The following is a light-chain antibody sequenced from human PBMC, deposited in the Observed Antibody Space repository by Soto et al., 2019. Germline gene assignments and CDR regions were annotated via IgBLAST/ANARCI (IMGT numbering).Light chain of an antibody. CDR2: AAS. CDR3: QQGYITPYT. Sequence: DLQMTQSPPSLSASVGDTVTITCRASQSISVHFNWYQQKPGKVPKLMLYAASNLQSGVPSRFSGSGAETDFALNSSSLQPEDFATYYCQQGYITPYTFGQGTKLQIK. J-gene: IGKJ2*01. CDR1: QSISVH. V-gene: IGKV1-39*01.